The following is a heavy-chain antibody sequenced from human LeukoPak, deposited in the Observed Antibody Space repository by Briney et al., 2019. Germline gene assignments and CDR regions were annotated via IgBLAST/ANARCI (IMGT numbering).Heavy chain of an antibody. V-gene: IGHV3-23*01. Sequence: GGSLRLSCAASGFTFSSYAMSWVRQAPGKGLEWVSAISGSGGSTYYADSVKGRFTISRDNSKNTLYLQMNSLRAEDTAVYYCAEDSIVVVVAAMWGGLDYWGQGTLVTVSS. CDR1: GFTFSSYA. J-gene: IGHJ4*02. CDR3: AEDSIVVVVAAMWGGLDY. D-gene: IGHD2-15*01. CDR2: ISGSGGST.